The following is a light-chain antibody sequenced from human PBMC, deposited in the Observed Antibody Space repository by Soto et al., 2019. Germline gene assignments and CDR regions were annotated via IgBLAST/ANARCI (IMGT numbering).Light chain of an antibody. CDR3: QQYSNWPPFT. CDR1: QSLSSSY. Sequence: EIVLTQSPATLSLSPGERATLSCRASQSLSSSYLAWYQQKPGQAPRLLIYDTSTRATGIPARFSGSGSGTEFTLTISSLQSADSAVYYCQQYSNWPPFTFGQGTRLEIK. CDR2: DTS. V-gene: IGKV3-15*01. J-gene: IGKJ5*01.